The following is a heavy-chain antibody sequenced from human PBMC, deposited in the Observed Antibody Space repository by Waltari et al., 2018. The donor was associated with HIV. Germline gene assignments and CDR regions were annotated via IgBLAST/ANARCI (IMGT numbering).Heavy chain of an antibody. V-gene: IGHV3-74*02. CDR2: MNSDGRAT. CDR3: TKEGYAYDFWSGSNSYYGLDV. CDR1: GFSFSGYW. Sequence: LVESGGGSVQPGKSLKLSCAASGFSFSGYWMHWVRPSPGRGPVSGASMNSDGRATNDAGSVHGLFRISRDNRNNVLYLYMNKLRVDDTAVYYCTKEGYAYDFWSGSNSYYGLDVWCQGT. D-gene: IGHD3-3*01. J-gene: IGHJ6*02.